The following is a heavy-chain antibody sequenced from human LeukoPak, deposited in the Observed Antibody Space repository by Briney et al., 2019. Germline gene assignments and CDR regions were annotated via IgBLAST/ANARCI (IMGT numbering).Heavy chain of an antibody. CDR1: GYTFTSYW. J-gene: IGHJ6*02. CDR3: ARRLGYCSSTSCYGNDMDV. D-gene: IGHD2-2*01. CDR2: IHPGDSDT. V-gene: IGHV5-51*01. Sequence: GESLKISCQGSGYTFTSYWIGWVRQMPGKGLEWMGIIHPGDSDTRYSPSFQGQVTISVDESISTAYLQWSSLQASDTAMYYCARRLGYCSSTSCYGNDMDVWGQGTTVAISS.